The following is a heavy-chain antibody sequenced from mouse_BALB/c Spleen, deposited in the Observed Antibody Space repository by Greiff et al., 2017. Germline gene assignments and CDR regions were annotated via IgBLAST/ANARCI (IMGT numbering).Heavy chain of an antibody. D-gene: IGHD2-3*01. CDR1: GFAFSSYD. J-gene: IGHJ2*01. CDR2: ISSGGGST. CDR3: ARHGDGYYYFDY. V-gene: IGHV5-12-1*01. Sequence: EVQRVESGGGLVKPGGSLKLSCAASGFAFSSYDMSWVRQTPEKRLEWVAYISSGGGSTYYPDTVKGRFTISRDNAKNTLYLQMSSLKSEDTAMYYCARHGDGYYYFDYWGQGTTLTVSS.